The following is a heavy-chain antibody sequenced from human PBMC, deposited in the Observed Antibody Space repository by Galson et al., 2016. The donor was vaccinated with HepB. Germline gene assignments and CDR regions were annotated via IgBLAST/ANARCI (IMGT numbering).Heavy chain of an antibody. CDR2: INSDESNT. CDR1: GFTFSSYW. Sequence: SLRLSCAASGFTFSSYWMHWVRQAPGKGLVWVSRINSDESNTNYADSVKGRFTISRDNAKNTLYLQMNSLRAEDTAVYYCARHLSFWELRQCYFDYWGQGSLVTVSS. V-gene: IGHV3-74*01. J-gene: IGHJ4*02. D-gene: IGHD1-7*01. CDR3: ARHLSFWELRQCYFDY.